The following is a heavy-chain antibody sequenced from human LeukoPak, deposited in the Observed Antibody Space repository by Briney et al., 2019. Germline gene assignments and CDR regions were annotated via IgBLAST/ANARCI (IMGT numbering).Heavy chain of an antibody. CDR2: IYYSGST. D-gene: IGHD7-27*01. V-gene: IGHV4-39*01. Sequence: SETLSFTCTVSGGSISSSSYYWGWLRQPPGKGLEWIGSIYYSGSTYYNPSLKSRVTISVDTSKNQFSLKLSSVTAADTAVYYCARRIPGESDYFDYWGQGTLVTVSS. CDR3: ARRIPGESDYFDY. J-gene: IGHJ4*02. CDR1: GGSISSSSYY.